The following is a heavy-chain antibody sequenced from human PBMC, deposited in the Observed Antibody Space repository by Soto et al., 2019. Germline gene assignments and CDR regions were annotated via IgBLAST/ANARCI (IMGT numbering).Heavy chain of an antibody. J-gene: IGHJ4*02. CDR1: GFNVMSYW. D-gene: IGHD3-16*01. CDR2: IKEDGSEI. Sequence: GLLRLSWAVSGFNVMSYWMSWVRQAPGKGLEWVASIKEDGSEIYYLHSARGRFSISRDSAGNALHLTMNYLSAEDTGVYFCARDIGFDYVNWGQGTLVTVSS. CDR3: ARDIGFDYVN. V-gene: IGHV3-7*01.